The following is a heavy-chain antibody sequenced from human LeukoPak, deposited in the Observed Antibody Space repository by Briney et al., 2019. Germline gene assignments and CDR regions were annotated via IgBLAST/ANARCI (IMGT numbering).Heavy chain of an antibody. D-gene: IGHD4-23*01. CDR1: GGSFSGYY. J-gene: IGHJ5*02. Sequence: PSETLSLTCAVYGGSFSGYYWSWIRQPPGKGLEWIGEINHSGSTNYNPSLKSRATISVDTSKNQFSLKLSSVTAADTAVYYCARRPFYGGNTNWFDPWGQGTLVTVSS. CDR3: ARRPFYGGNTNWFDP. CDR2: INHSGST. V-gene: IGHV4-34*01.